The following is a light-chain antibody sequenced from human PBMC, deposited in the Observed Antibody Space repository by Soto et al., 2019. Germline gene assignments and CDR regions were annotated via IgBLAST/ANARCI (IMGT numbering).Light chain of an antibody. CDR1: QSISSY. J-gene: IGKJ2*01. CDR2: AAS. Sequence: DIQMTQSPSSLSASVGDRVTITCRASQSISSYLNWYQQKPGKAPKFLIYAASRLQSGVPSRFSGSGSGTDFTLTISSLQPEDFATYYCQQSYSIPTFGQGTKVDIK. CDR3: QQSYSIPT. V-gene: IGKV1-39*01.